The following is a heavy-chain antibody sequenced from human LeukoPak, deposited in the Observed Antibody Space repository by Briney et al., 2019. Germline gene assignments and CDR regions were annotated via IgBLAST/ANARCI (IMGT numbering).Heavy chain of an antibody. CDR3: ARDIGYYFDY. CDR2: ISSSGSTI. Sequence: GGSLRLSCAASGFTFSDYYMSWIRQAPGKGLEWVSYISSSGSTIYYASSERRRFTISGDNDKNSTYQQMNILGADPTAVYYCARDIGYYFDYWGQGTLVTVSS. J-gene: IGHJ4*02. CDR1: GFTFSDYY. V-gene: IGHV3-11*01. D-gene: IGHD3-16*02.